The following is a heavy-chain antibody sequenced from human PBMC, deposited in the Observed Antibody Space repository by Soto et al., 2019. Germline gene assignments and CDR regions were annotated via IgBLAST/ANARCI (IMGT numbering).Heavy chain of an antibody. CDR1: GFTFSSYA. D-gene: IGHD2-2*01. Sequence: EVQLLESGGGLVQPGGSLRLSCAASGFTFSSYAMSWVRQAPGKGLEWVSAISGSGGSTYYADSVKGRFTISIDNAKNTLYLQMNSLRAEDTAVYYCAKDHCSSTSCYAKWFDPWGQGTLVTVSS. V-gene: IGHV3-23*01. J-gene: IGHJ5*02. CDR2: ISGSGGST. CDR3: AKDHCSSTSCYAKWFDP.